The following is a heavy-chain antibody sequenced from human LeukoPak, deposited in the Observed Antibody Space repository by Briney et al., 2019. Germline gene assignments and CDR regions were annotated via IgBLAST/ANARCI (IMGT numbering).Heavy chain of an antibody. V-gene: IGHV3-23*01. CDR1: GFXFSTFA. J-gene: IGHJ4*02. D-gene: IGHD2-2*01. CDR3: AKDRSSSTSCSNY. Sequence: GGSLRLSCAASGFXFSTFAITWVRQGPGKGLEWVSGISGNGGSTSYADSVKGRFTISRDNSKNTLYLQMNSLRAEDTAVYYCAKDRSSSTSCSNYWGQGTLVTVSS. CDR2: ISGNGGST.